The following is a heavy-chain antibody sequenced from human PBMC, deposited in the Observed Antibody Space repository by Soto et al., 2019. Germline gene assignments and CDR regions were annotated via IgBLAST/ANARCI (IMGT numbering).Heavy chain of an antibody. J-gene: IGHJ6*02. V-gene: IGHV3-30*03. CDR2: ISYDGSNK. D-gene: IGHD1-20*01. CDR1: GFTFSSYG. CDR3: ETDHIGSVYTWNDVDYYSDGMDV. Sequence: QVQLVESGGGVVQPGRSLRLSCAASGFTFSSYGMHGGRQAPGKGLEWVAVISYDGSNKYYADSVKGRFTISRDNSNNTLYLQMNNLRAGDTAVYYCETDHIGSVYTWNDVDYYSDGMDVWGQGTTVTVSS.